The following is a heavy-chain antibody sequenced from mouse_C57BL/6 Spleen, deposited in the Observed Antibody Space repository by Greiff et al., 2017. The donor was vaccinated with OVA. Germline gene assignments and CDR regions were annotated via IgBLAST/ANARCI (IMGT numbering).Heavy chain of an antibody. Sequence: EVMLVESGGGLVKPGGSLKLSCAASGFTFSSYAMSWVRQTPEKRLEWVATISDGGSYTYYPDNVKGRFTISRDNAKNNLYLQMSHLKSEDTAMYYCARDRGNSAMDYWGQGTSVTVSS. CDR2: ISDGGSYT. V-gene: IGHV5-4*01. D-gene: IGHD3-1*01. J-gene: IGHJ4*01. CDR1: GFTFSSYA. CDR3: ARDRGNSAMDY.